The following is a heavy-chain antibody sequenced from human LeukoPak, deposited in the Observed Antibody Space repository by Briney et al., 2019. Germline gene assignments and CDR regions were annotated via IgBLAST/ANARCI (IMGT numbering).Heavy chain of an antibody. D-gene: IGHD1-26*01. CDR1: GGSISSSQW. CDR2: IYHSGST. Sequence: SETLSLTCAVSGGSISSSQWWSWVRQPPGKGLEWIGEIYHSGSTNYNPSLKSRVSMSVDKSKNQFSLELSSVTAADTAVYFCARGSGSYYSGAFNIWGQGTMVTVSS. J-gene: IGHJ3*02. CDR3: ARGSGSYYSGAFNI. V-gene: IGHV4-4*02.